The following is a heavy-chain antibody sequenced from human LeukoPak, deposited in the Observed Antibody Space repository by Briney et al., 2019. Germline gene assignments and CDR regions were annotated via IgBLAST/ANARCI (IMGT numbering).Heavy chain of an antibody. V-gene: IGHV3-53*01. CDR1: GFTFSSYA. CDR3: ARERWGARAFDY. Sequence: PGGSLRLSCAASGFTFSSYAMNWVRQAPGKGLEWVSVIYSGGSTYYADSVKGRFTISRDNSKNTLYLQMNSLRAEDTAVYYCARERWGARAFDYWGQGTLVTVSS. J-gene: IGHJ4*02. CDR2: IYSGGST. D-gene: IGHD1-26*01.